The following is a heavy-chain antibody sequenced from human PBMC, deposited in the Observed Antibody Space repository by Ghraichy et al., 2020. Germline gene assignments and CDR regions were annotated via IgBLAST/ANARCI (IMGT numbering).Heavy chain of an antibody. V-gene: IGHV4-59*01. CDR2: IYYNGST. CDR3: ARDLGFCSGGICKYFGLDV. D-gene: IGHD2-15*01. Sequence: LNISCTVSGASISTYFWSWIRQAPGKGLEWIGYIYYNGSTSYNPSLKSRVSISLDTSKIRFSLRLSSVTAADTAVYYCARDLGFCSGGICKYFGLDVWGQGTTVTVSS. CDR1: GASISTYF. J-gene: IGHJ6*02.